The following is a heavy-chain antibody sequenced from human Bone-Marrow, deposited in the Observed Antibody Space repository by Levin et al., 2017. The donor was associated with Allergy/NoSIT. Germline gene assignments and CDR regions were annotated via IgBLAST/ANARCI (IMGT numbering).Heavy chain of an antibody. CDR3: ARVALPRYCTSTSCSDSGYYFDY. CDR1: GFTFSSYD. Sequence: AGGSLRLSCAASGFTFSSYDMHWVLQATGRGLEWVSAIGTAADSYYSGSVKGRFTVSRDNAKNSFYLQMNSLRAGDTAVYYCARVALPRYCTSTSCSDSGYYFDYWGQGTLVTVSS. V-gene: IGHV3-13*04. D-gene: IGHD2-2*01. J-gene: IGHJ4*02. CDR2: IGTAADS.